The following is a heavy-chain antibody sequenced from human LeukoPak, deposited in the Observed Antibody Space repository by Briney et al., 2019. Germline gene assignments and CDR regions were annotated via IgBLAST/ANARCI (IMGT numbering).Heavy chain of an antibody. CDR2: INPNSGGT. V-gene: IGHV1-2*02. CDR1: GYTFTGYY. J-gene: IGHJ4*02. CDR3: ARARGYSSSWTDY. Sequence: GASVKVSCKASGYTFTGYYMHWVRQAPGQGLEWMGWINPNSGGTNYAQKFQGRVTMTRDTSISTAYMELSRLRSDDTAVYYCARARGYSSSWTDYWGQGTLVTVSS. D-gene: IGHD6-13*01.